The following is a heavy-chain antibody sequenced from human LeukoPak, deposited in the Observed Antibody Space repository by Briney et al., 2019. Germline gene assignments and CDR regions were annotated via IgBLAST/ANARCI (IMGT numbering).Heavy chain of an antibody. J-gene: IGHJ4*02. CDR3: ASYGGYDHFDY. V-gene: IGHV1-69*13. CDR1: GGTFSSYA. Sequence: ASVKVSCKASGGTFSSYAISWVRQAPGQGLEWMGGIIPIFGTANYAQKFQGRVTITADESTSTAYMELSSLRSEDTAVYYCASYGGYDHFDYWGQGTLVTVSS. D-gene: IGHD5-12*01. CDR2: IIPIFGTA.